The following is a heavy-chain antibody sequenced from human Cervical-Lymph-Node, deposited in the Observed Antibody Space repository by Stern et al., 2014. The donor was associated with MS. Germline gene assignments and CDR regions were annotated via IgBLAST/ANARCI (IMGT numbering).Heavy chain of an antibody. CDR2: MNPNNANT. J-gene: IGHJ6*02. D-gene: IGHD5-18*01. CDR3: VRGGFSYGYGLDA. V-gene: IGHV1-8*01. CDR1: GYTFINYD. Sequence: VQLVQSGSQVRKPGASVKVSCQASGYTFINYDIFWVRQATGQGLEWMGWMNPNNANTGHAQKFHGRVTMTRTTSISTAYMELSSLRSDDTAVYYCVRGGFSYGYGLDAWGQGTAVIVSS.